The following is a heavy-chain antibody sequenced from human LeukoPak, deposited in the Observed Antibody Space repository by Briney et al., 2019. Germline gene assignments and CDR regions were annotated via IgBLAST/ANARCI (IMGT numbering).Heavy chain of an antibody. CDR1: GGTFSSYA. V-gene: IGHV1-69*13. D-gene: IGHD5-12*01. CDR3: ASTYSGYDWDQEWEYNWFDP. J-gene: IGHJ5*02. CDR2: IIPIFGTA. Sequence: SVKVSCKASGGTFSSYAISWVRQAPGQGLEWMGGIIPIFGTANYAQRFQGRVTITADESTSTAYMELSSLRSEDTAVYYCASTYSGYDWDQEWEYNWFDPWGQGTLVTVSS.